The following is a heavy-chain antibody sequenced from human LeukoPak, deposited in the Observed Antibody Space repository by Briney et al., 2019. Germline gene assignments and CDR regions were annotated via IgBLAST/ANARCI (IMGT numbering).Heavy chain of an antibody. D-gene: IGHD1-14*01. CDR3: VRDAEGAGISVNFWFDP. CDR1: GFTFTRYD. Sequence: ASVKVYCKASGFTFTRYDINWVRQASGQGLGWMGWMNPNNGNTGYAQKFQGRVTLTRDTYTSTAYMELRGLRPEDTAVYYCVRDAEGAGISVNFWFDPWGQGTLVTVSS. J-gene: IGHJ5*02. CDR2: MNPNNGNT. V-gene: IGHV1-8*01.